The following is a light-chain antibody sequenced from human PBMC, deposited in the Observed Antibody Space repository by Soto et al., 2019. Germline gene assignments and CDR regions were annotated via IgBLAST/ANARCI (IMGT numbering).Light chain of an antibody. CDR3: SSYTTAYTQV. CDR2: AVT. CDR1: SNDVGYYNY. Sequence: QSVLSQPASVSGSPVQSITISCTGTSNDVGYYNYVSWYQQHPGQAPQLMISAVTTRPSGVSDRFSGSKSGNTASLTISRLQAEDEAHYYCSSYTTAYTQVFGGGTKLTVL. J-gene: IGLJ3*02. V-gene: IGLV2-14*01.